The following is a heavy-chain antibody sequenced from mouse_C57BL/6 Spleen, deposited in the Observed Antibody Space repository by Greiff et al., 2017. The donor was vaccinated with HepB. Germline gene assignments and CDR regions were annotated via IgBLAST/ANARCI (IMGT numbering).Heavy chain of an antibody. D-gene: IGHD2-1*01. CDR1: GYTFTDYN. CDR2: INPNNGGT. Sequence: EVQLQQSGPELVKPGASVKMSCKASGYTFTDYNMHWVKQSHGKSLEWIGYINPNNGGTSYNQKFKGKATLTVNKSSSTAYMELRSLTAEDSAVYEGERGGNYGYFDVWGTGTTVTVSS. V-gene: IGHV1-22*01. CDR3: ERGGNYGYFDV. J-gene: IGHJ1*03.